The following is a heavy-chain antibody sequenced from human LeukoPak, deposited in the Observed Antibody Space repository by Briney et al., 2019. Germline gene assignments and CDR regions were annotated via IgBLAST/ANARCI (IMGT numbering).Heavy chain of an antibody. D-gene: IGHD2-8*01. V-gene: IGHV4-34*01. Sequence: SETLSLTCAVYGGSSIGYSWSWVRQPPGKGLEWIGEIDDSGTTNYRPSLKSRVTISVDTSRNQLSLKVTSVTAADTAVYYCARVSGYCSDGVCRFDYWGQGTLVTVSS. CDR3: ARVSGYCSDGVCRFDY. CDR2: IDDSGTT. J-gene: IGHJ4*02. CDR1: GGSSIGYS.